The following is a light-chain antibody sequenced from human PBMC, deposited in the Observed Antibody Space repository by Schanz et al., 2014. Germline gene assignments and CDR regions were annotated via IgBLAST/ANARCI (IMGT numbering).Light chain of an antibody. Sequence: EIVLTQSPGTLSLSPGERATLSCRASQSVSSSYLAWYRPKPGQAPRLLIYGASTRATGIPARFSGSGSGTEFTLTISSLQSEDFAVYYCQQYNNWPPVYTFGQGTKVEI. V-gene: IGKV3-15*01. CDR1: QSVSSSY. J-gene: IGKJ2*01. CDR2: GAS. CDR3: QQYNNWPPVYT.